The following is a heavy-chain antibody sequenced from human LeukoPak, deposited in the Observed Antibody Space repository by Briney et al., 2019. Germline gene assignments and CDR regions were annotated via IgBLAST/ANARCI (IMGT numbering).Heavy chain of an antibody. CDR3: ARTSHESVLYWSDP. CDR2: ISGYNGNT. V-gene: IGHV1-18*01. D-gene: IGHD3-16*01. CDR1: GYTFTTYG. J-gene: IGHJ5*02. Sequence: ASVKVSCKASGYTFTTYGVGWVRQAPGQGLEWMGWISGYNGNTNYAQKFQGRVTMTTDTSTSTAYMELRSLRSDDTAVYYCARTSHESVLYWSDPWGQGTLVNVSS.